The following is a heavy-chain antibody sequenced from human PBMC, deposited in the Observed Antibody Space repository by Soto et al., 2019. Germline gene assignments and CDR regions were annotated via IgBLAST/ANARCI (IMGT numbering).Heavy chain of an antibody. V-gene: IGHV3-21*01. CDR1: GFTFSSYS. D-gene: IGHD6-19*01. J-gene: IGHJ6*02. CDR3: ARDKQWLVRGYYYGMDF. CDR2: ISSSSSYI. Sequence: PGGSLRLSCAASGFTFSSYSMNWVRQAPGKGLEWVSSISSSSSYIYYADSVKGRFTISRDNAKNSLYLQMNSLRAEDTAVYYCARDKQWLVRGYYYGMDFWGQGTTVTVSS.